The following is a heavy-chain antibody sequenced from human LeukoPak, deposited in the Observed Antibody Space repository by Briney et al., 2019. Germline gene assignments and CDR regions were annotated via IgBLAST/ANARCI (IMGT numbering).Heavy chain of an antibody. V-gene: IGHV1-2*02. Sequence: ASVKVSCKASGYTYTGYHMHWVRQAPGQGLEWMGWINPNTGDTNYAQKFQGRVTMTRDTSIDTAYMELSRLKTDDTAVYYCARNTNYFGSGNSFDYWGQGTLVTVSS. J-gene: IGHJ4*02. CDR3: ARNTNYFGSGNSFDY. CDR1: GYTYTGYH. D-gene: IGHD3-10*01. CDR2: INPNTGDT.